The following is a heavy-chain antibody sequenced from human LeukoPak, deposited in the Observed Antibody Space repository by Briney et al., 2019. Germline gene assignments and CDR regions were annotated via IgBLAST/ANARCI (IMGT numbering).Heavy chain of an antibody. Sequence: GGSLRLSCAASGFTFSSYGMHWVRQAPGKGLEWVAVISYDGSNKYYADSVKGRFTISSDNSKNTLYLQMNSLRAEDTAVYYCAKAQYSSSWYWFDPWGQGTLVTVSS. CDR2: ISYDGSNK. CDR1: GFTFSSYG. D-gene: IGHD6-13*01. J-gene: IGHJ5*02. CDR3: AKAQYSSSWYWFDP. V-gene: IGHV3-30*18.